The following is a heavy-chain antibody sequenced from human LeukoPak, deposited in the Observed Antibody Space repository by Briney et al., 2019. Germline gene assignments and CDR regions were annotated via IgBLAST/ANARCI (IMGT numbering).Heavy chain of an antibody. D-gene: IGHD5-24*01. Sequence: GGSLRLSCAASGFSFGDYSMNWVRQAPGEGLEWVSYISSSSATIYYADSVKGRFTISRDNSKNTLYLHMNSLRAEDTAVYYCAREMATTWGAFDYWGQGTLVTVSS. CDR1: GFSFGDYS. V-gene: IGHV3-48*01. CDR2: ISSSSATI. CDR3: AREMATTWGAFDY. J-gene: IGHJ4*02.